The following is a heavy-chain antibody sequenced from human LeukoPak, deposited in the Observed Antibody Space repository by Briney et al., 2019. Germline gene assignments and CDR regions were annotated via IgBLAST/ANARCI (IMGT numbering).Heavy chain of an antibody. Sequence: GSLRLSCVGSGFTFSSYHMNWVRQAPGKGLEWVSYISSSSSTIYYADSVKGRFTISRDNAKNSLYLQTNSLRVEDTAVYCCARAQYYSDNTGYYYLHYWGQGTLVTVSS. CDR2: ISSSSSTI. CDR1: GFTFSSYH. D-gene: IGHD3-22*01. V-gene: IGHV3-48*01. CDR3: ARAQYYSDNTGYYYLHY. J-gene: IGHJ4*02.